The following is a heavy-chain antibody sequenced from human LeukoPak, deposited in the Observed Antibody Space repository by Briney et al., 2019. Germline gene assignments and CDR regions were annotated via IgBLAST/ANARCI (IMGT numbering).Heavy chain of an antibody. CDR3: VRDLDHNDFWSGYWPDAFDS. CDR2: IWYDGSNE. V-gene: IGHV3-33*01. J-gene: IGHJ3*02. D-gene: IGHD3-3*01. CDR1: GFTFSTYG. Sequence: GRSLRLSCVVSGFTFSTYGMHWVRQAPGKGLEWVAVIWYDGSNEYYINSVKGRFIISRDNSRNTLYLQMNSLRAEDTAVYYCVRDLDHNDFWSGYWPDAFDSWGQGTMVFVSS.